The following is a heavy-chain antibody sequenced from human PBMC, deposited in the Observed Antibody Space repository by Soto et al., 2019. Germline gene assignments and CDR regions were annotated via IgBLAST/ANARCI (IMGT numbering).Heavy chain of an antibody. J-gene: IGHJ1*01. D-gene: IGHD6-6*01. Sequence: GEDLHPSFRCSGHGFTTSSSMWDRQLPGKGLECMGRIDPSDSYSNYSPSFQGHVNISVDKSLSTVYLQWTSLKASDTAIYYCARTDHPSDYSSSSDAEFFQHWGQGTRVTVAA. CDR3: ARTDHPSDYSSSSDAEFFQH. CDR1: GHGFTTSS. V-gene: IGHV5-10-1*01. CDR2: IDPSDSYS.